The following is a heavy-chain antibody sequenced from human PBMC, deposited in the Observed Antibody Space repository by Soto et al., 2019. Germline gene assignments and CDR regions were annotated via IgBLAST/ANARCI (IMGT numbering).Heavy chain of an antibody. J-gene: IGHJ4*02. CDR3: ARHRGTMVRGVIITDYYFDY. CDR1: GGSISSYY. Sequence: SETLSLTCTVSGGSISSYYWSWIRQPPGKGLEWIGYIYYSGSTNYNPSLKSRVTISVDTSKNQFSLKLSSVTAADTAVYYCARHRGTMVRGVIITDYYFDYWGQGTLVTVSS. D-gene: IGHD3-10*01. CDR2: IYYSGST. V-gene: IGHV4-59*08.